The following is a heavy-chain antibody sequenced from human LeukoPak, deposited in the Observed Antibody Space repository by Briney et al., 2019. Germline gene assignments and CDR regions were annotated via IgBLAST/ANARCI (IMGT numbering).Heavy chain of an antibody. D-gene: IGHD2-15*01. J-gene: IGHJ3*02. V-gene: IGHV1-69*13. Sequence: SVKVSCKASGGTFSSYAISWVRQAPGQGLEWMGGIIPIFGTANYAQKFQGRVTITADESTSTAYMELSSLRSEDTAVYYCARNLGYCSGGSCYSDAFDIWGQGTMVTVSS. CDR3: ARNLGYCSGGSCYSDAFDI. CDR1: GGTFSSYA. CDR2: IIPIFGTA.